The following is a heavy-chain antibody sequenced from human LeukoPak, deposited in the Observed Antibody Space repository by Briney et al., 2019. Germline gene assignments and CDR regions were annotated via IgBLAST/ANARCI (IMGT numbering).Heavy chain of an antibody. V-gene: IGHV1-18*04. CDR2: ISTYNGNTNYGNT. CDR1: GYTFSSYG. D-gene: IGHD2-15*01. J-gene: IGHJ5*02. Sequence: ASVKVSCKASGYTFSSYGISWVRQAPGQGLERMGWISTYNGNTNYGNTNYAQKLQGRVTLTTDTSTSTVYMELRSLRSDDTAVYYCARDLGYCSGGSCTFRFDPWGQGTLVTVSS. CDR3: ARDLGYCSGGSCTFRFDP.